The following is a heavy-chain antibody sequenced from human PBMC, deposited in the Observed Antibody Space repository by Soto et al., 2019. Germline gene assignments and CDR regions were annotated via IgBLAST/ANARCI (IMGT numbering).Heavy chain of an antibody. CDR2: IYHSGST. D-gene: IGHD6-19*01. CDR3: ARAGGLGAVAVDY. CDR1: GGSISSGGYS. Sequence: QLQLQESGSGLVKPSQTLSLTCAVSGGSISSGGYSWSWIRQPPGKGLEWIGYIYHSGSTYYNPSLKSRVTISVDRAKNQFALKLSSVTAADTAVYYCARAGGLGAVAVDYWGQGTLVTVSS. V-gene: IGHV4-30-2*01. J-gene: IGHJ4*02.